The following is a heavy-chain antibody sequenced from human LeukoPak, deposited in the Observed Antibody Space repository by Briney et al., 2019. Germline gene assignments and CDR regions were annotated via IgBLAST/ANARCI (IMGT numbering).Heavy chain of an antibody. CDR3: ARGMVRGVIHFDY. V-gene: IGHV4-34*01. Sequence: PSETLSLTCAVYGGSFSGYYWSWIRQPPGKGLEWIGEINHSGSTNYNPSLKSRVTISVDTSKNQFSLKLSSVTAADTAVYYCARGMVRGVIHFDYWGQGTLVTVSS. D-gene: IGHD3-10*01. CDR2: INHSGST. J-gene: IGHJ4*02. CDR1: GGSFSGYY.